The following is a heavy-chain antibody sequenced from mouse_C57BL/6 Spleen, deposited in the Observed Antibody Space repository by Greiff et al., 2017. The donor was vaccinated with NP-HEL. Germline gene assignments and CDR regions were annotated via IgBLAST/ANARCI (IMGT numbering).Heavy chain of an antibody. CDR2: INPYNGDT. CDR1: GYSFTGYF. Sequence: EVQLQQSGPELVKPGDSVKISCKASGYSFTGYFMNWVMQSHGKSLEWIGRINPYNGDTFYNQKFKGKATLTVDKSSSTAHMELRSLTSEDSAVYYCARAYYGSSPAWFAYWGQGTLVTVSA. V-gene: IGHV1-20*01. CDR3: ARAYYGSSPAWFAY. D-gene: IGHD1-1*01. J-gene: IGHJ3*01.